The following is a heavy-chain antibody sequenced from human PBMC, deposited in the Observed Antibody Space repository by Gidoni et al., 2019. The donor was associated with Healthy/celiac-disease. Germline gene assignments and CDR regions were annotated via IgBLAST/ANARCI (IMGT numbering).Heavy chain of an antibody. V-gene: IGHV3-30-3*01. Sequence: QVQLVESGGGVVQPGRSLRLSCAASGFTFSSYAMHWVRQAPGKGLEWVAVIAYDGSNKYYADSVKGRFTISRDNSKNTLYLQMNSLRAEDTAVYYCARKSDCGYMGSGCRPEYYYDYGMDVWGQGTTVTVSS. CDR2: IAYDGSNK. CDR1: GFTFSSYA. CDR3: ARKSDCGYMGSGCRPEYYYDYGMDV. J-gene: IGHJ6*02. D-gene: IGHD6-19*01.